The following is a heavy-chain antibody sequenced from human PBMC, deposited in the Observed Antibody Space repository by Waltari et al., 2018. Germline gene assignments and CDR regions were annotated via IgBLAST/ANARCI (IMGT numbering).Heavy chain of an antibody. D-gene: IGHD1-26*01. Sequence: QVQLVQSGAEVKKPGASVKVSCKVSGNTLTGLSMHWVRQAPGNGLEWMGGFDPEDGETIYAQKFQGRVTMTEDTSTDTAYMELSSLRSDDTAVYYCATSGTYYFHWFDPWGQGTLVTVSS. V-gene: IGHV1-24*01. CDR3: ATSGTYYFHWFDP. CDR2: FDPEDGET. CDR1: GNTLTGLS. J-gene: IGHJ5*02.